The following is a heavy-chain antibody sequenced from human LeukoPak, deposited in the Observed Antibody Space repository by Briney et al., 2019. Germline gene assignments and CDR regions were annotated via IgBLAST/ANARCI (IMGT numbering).Heavy chain of an antibody. CDR3: VRVPRMKLVGASFNWFDP. CDR2: ISAYNGNT. J-gene: IGHJ5*02. Sequence: GASVKVSCKASGYTFASYGISWVRQAPGQGLEWMGWISAYNGNTNYAQKLQGRVTMTTDTSTSIAYMELRSLRSDDTAVYYCVRVPRMKLVGASFNWFDPWGPGTLVTVSS. D-gene: IGHD1-26*01. V-gene: IGHV1-18*01. CDR1: GYTFASYG.